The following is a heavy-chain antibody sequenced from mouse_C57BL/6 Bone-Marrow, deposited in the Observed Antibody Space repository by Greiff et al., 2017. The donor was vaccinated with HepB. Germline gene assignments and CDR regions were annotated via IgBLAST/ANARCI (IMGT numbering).Heavy chain of an antibody. CDR1: GFTFSDYY. Sequence: DVQLVESGGGLVQPGGSLKLSCAASGFTFSDYYMYWVRQTPEKRLEWVAYISNGGGSTYYPDTVKGRFTISRDNAKNTLYLQMSRLKSEDTAMYYCARQGRGWFAYWGQGTLVTVSA. CDR2: ISNGGGST. V-gene: IGHV5-12*01. J-gene: IGHJ3*01. CDR3: ARQGRGWFAY.